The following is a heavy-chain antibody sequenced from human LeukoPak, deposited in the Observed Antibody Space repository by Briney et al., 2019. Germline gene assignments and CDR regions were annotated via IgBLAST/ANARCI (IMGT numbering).Heavy chain of an antibody. D-gene: IGHD3-22*01. CDR1: GYTFSSYA. CDR3: AKDLDSTGYYSYRY. Sequence: GGSLRLSCAASGYTFSSYAMNWVRQAPGKGLEWVSLISTSGRTHYASSVEGRFTISRDNSKNTLYLQMNSLRAEDTAVYHCAKDLDSTGYYSYRYWGQGTLVTVSS. J-gene: IGHJ4*02. CDR2: ISTSGRT. V-gene: IGHV3-23*01.